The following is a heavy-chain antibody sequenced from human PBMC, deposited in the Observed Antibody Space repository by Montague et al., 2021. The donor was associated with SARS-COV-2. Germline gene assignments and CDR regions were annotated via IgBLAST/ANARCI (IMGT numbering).Heavy chain of an antibody. CDR1: GASISSGDYY. CDR2: ICTSGGT. Sequence: TLSLTCTVSGASISSGDYYWSWIRQPAGKGLEWIGRICTSGGTKYNPSLNSRVTILVDTSKNQFSLNLRSVTAADTAVYFCARADRRSPDTTHLYYYKGMDLWGQGTTVTVSS. J-gene: IGHJ6*02. D-gene: IGHD2-15*01. CDR3: ARADRRSPDTTHLYYYKGMDL. V-gene: IGHV4-61*02.